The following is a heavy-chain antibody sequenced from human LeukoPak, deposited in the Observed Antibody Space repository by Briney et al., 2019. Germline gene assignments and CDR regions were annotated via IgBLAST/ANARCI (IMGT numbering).Heavy chain of an antibody. J-gene: IGHJ5*02. CDR1: GVTFSSYA. V-gene: IGHV1-69*06. D-gene: IGHD4/OR15-4a*01. Sequence: SVKVSCQASGVTFSSYAISWVRQAPGQGLEWMGGIIPIFGTANYAQKFQGRVTITADKSTSTAYMELSSLRSEDTAVYYCARDATLTTTGSIRWFDPWGQGTLVTVSS. CDR2: IIPIFGTA. CDR3: ARDATLTTTGSIRWFDP.